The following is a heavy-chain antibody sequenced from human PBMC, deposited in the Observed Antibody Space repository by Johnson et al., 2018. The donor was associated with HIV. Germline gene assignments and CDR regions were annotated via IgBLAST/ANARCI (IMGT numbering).Heavy chain of an antibody. V-gene: IGHV3-30-3*01. CDR2: ISYDGSNK. CDR3: ARARNWNDDDAFDI. J-gene: IGHJ3*02. D-gene: IGHD1-1*01. Sequence: QVQLVESGGGVVQPGRSLRLSCTASGFTFRSYAMHWVRQAPGKGLEWVALISYDGSNKYYADSVKGRFTISRDNSKNTLYLQMNSLRAEDTAVYYCARARNWNDDDAFDIWGQGTMVTVSS. CDR1: GFTFRSYA.